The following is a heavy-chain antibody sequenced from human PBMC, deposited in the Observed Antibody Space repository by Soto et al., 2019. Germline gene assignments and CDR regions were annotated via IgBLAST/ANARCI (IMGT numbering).Heavy chain of an antibody. CDR2: ISSSSSYI. CDR3: ATNGMPGQNWFDP. V-gene: IGHV3-21*01. CDR1: GFTFSSYS. Sequence: GGSLRLSCAASGFTFSSYSMNWVRQAPGKGLEWVSSISSSSSYIYYADSVKGRFTISRDNAKNSLYLQMDSLRAEDTAVYYCATNGMPGQNWFDPWGLGTPVTVSS. D-gene: IGHD1-1*01. J-gene: IGHJ5*02.